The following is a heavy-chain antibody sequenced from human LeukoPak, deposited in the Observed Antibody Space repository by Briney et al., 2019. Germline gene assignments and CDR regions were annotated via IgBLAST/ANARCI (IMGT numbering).Heavy chain of an antibody. D-gene: IGHD3-22*01. CDR3: ARVGAVITPYYYYYYYMDV. J-gene: IGHJ6*03. V-gene: IGHV1-69*05. CDR2: IIPIFGTA. Sequence: ASVKVSCKASGGTFSSYAISGVRQARGQGLEWMGGIIPIFGTANYAQKFQGRVTITTAESTSTAYMELGSLRSEGTAVYYCARVGAVITPYYYYYYYMDVWGKGTTVTVSS. CDR1: GGTFSSYA.